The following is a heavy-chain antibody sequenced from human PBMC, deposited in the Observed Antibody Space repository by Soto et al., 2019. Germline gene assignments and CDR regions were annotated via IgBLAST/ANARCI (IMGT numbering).Heavy chain of an antibody. D-gene: IGHD6-6*01. Sequence: VGSLRLSCAASGFPFSSYAMSWVRHAPDKGLEWVSAIGFSGDSTYYADSVKGRFTISRDNSKNTLYLQMNSLRAEDTAVYYCARRFSSSSFYFDYWGQGTLVTVSS. CDR2: IGFSGDST. CDR3: ARRFSSSSFYFDY. CDR1: GFPFSSYA. V-gene: IGHV3-23*01. J-gene: IGHJ4*02.